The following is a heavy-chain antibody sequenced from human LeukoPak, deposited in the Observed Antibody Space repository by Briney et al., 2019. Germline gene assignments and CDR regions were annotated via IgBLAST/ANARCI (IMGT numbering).Heavy chain of an antibody. CDR1: GFTFSSYA. CDR2: ISGSGYST. Sequence: GGSLRLSCTASGFTFSSYAMSWFRQAPGKGLEWVSIISGSGYSTYYADSVKGRFTISRDNSKNTLYLQMNSLRAEDTAVYYCAKVLGMYGSSGYAWYFDYRGQGTLVTVSS. CDR3: AKVLGMYGSSGYAWYFDY. J-gene: IGHJ4*02. D-gene: IGHD6-25*01. V-gene: IGHV3-23*01.